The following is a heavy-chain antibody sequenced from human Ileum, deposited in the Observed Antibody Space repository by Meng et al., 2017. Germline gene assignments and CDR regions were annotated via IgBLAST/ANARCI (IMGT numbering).Heavy chain of an antibody. CDR1: GFSFSNFV. Sequence: QGQLVESGGGVVKPGNSVELSCTASGFSFSNFVMHWVRQAPGKGLEWVGVVRYDGSNKKYADSVKGRFTISTDNSKNTLYLQMNSLRAEDTAVYYCARDEGGQYFDYWGQGTLVTASS. J-gene: IGHJ4*02. CDR2: VRYDGSNK. V-gene: IGHV3-33*01. CDR3: ARDEGGQYFDY. D-gene: IGHD3-16*01.